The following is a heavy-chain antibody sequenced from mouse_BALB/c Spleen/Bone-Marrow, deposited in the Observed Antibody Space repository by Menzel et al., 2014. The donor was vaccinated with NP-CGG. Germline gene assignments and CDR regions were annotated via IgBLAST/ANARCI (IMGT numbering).Heavy chain of an antibody. CDR1: GYTFTSYW. CDR3: AREGNYYNSIALVY. J-gene: IGHJ4*01. V-gene: IGHV1S81*02. CDR2: INPSNGRT. D-gene: IGHD1-1*01. Sequence: QVQLKQSRVELVKPGASVKLSCKSYGYTFTSYWMHWVKQRPGQGLEWIGEINPSNGRTNYNEKFKSKATLTIDKSSSTAYMQLNSLTSDDSAVYYYAREGNYYNSIALVYWGQGTSVTVSS.